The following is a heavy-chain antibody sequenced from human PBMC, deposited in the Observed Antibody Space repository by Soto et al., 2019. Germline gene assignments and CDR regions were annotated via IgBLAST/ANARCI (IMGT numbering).Heavy chain of an antibody. CDR3: ARGPPRYYFDY. V-gene: IGHV4-30-2*01. J-gene: IGHJ4*02. CDR1: GGSISIGGYS. CDR2: IYHSGST. Sequence: NPSETLSLTCAVSGGSISIGGYSWSWIRQPPGKGLEWIGYIYHSGSTYYNPSLKSRVTISVDRSKNQFSLKLSSVTAADTAVYYCARGPPRYYFDYWGQGTLVTVSS.